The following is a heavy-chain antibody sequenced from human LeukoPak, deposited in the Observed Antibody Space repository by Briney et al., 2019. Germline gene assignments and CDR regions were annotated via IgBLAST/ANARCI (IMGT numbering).Heavy chain of an antibody. Sequence: GGSLRLSCAASGFIFSSYAMSWVRQAPGKGLEWVSAISGSGSSTYYVDSVKGRFTISRDNSKNTLYLQMNSLRAEDTAVYYCAKEGYSYGLTFDYWGQGILVTVSS. D-gene: IGHD5-18*01. CDR3: AKEGYSYGLTFDY. V-gene: IGHV3-23*01. CDR2: ISGSGSST. CDR1: GFIFSSYA. J-gene: IGHJ4*02.